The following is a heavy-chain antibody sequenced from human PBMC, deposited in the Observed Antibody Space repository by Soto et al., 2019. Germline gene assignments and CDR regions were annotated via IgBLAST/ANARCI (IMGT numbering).Heavy chain of an antibody. CDR3: AKPREVITIFGVGLGY. CDR1: GFTFSSYA. J-gene: IGHJ4*02. V-gene: IGHV3-23*01. D-gene: IGHD3-3*01. CDR2: ISGSGSTT. Sequence: GGSLRLSCAASGFTFSSYAMTWVRQAPGKGLEWVSGISGSGSTTYYADSVKGRFTISRDNSKNTLYLQVNSLRAEDTAVYYCAKPREVITIFGVGLGYWGQGTLVTVSS.